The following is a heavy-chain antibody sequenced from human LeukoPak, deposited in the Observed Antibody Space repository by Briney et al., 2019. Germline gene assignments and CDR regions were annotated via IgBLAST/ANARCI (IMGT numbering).Heavy chain of an antibody. J-gene: IGHJ4*02. CDR1: DGSSIDYY. CDR3: ARDRNYGSGNLFDY. Sequence: SETLSLTCTVSDGSSIDYYWSWVRQPAGKGLEWIGRIYTSGSTNYNPSLKSRVTMSVDTSTNQFSLRLRSVTAADTAAYYCARDRNYGSGNLFDYWGQGTLVTVSS. D-gene: IGHD3-10*01. V-gene: IGHV4-4*07. CDR2: IYTSGST.